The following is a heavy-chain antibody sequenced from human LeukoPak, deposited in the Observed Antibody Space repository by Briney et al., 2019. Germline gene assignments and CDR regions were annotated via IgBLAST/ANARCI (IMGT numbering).Heavy chain of an antibody. CDR1: GGSISSSSYH. D-gene: IGHD1-7*01. V-gene: IGHV4-39*07. J-gene: IGHJ4*02. CDR2: IYYSGST. Sequence: SETLSLTCTVSGGSISSSSYHWGWIRQPPGKGLEWIGSIYYSGSTYYNPSLKGRVTLSVDTSKNQFSLKLNSVNAADAAVYYCASDRGGTTSDYWGQGTLVTVSS. CDR3: ASDRGGTTSDY.